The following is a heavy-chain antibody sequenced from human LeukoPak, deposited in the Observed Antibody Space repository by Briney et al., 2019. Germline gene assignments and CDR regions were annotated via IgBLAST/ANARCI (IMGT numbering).Heavy chain of an antibody. CDR1: GFTFTTYA. V-gene: IGHV3-23*01. J-gene: IGHJ4*02. D-gene: IGHD3/OR15-3a*01. Sequence: GGSLRLSCAASGFTFTTYAMSWVRQAPGKGLEWVSTISGGVGSTYYADSVKGRFTISRDSSKNTLYLQMNSLRAEDTAIYYCAKGVTYGLEWVDYWGQGALVTVSS. CDR3: AKGVTYGLEWVDY. CDR2: ISGGVGST.